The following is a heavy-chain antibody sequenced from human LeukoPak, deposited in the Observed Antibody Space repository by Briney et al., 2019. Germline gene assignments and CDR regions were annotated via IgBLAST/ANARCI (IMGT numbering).Heavy chain of an antibody. Sequence: ASVTVSCTASGYTFTSYYMHWVRQAPGQGLEWMGIINPSGGSTSYAQKFQGRVTMTRDTSTSTVYMELSSLRSEDTAVYYCANERSSDRWDYYGMDVWGQGTTVTVSS. D-gene: IGHD6-19*01. CDR1: GYTFTSYY. CDR2: INPSGGST. V-gene: IGHV1-46*01. CDR3: ANERSSDRWDYYGMDV. J-gene: IGHJ6*02.